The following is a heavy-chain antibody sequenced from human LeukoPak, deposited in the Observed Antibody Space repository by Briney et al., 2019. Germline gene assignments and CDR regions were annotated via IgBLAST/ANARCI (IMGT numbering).Heavy chain of an antibody. J-gene: IGHJ4*02. D-gene: IGHD3-22*01. CDR3: ARTYDSSGYYF. CDR1: GGSISSSSYY. V-gene: IGHV4-39*01. Sequence: SETLSLTCTVSGGSISSSSYYWGWIRQPPGKGLEWIGSIYYSGSTYYNPSLKSRVTISVDTSKNQFSLKLSSVTAADTAVYYCARTYDSSGYYFWGQGTLVTVSS. CDR2: IYYSGST.